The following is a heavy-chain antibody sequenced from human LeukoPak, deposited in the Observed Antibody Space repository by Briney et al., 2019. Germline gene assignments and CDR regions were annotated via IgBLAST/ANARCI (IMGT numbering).Heavy chain of an antibody. CDR1: GGSISTYY. J-gene: IGHJ3*02. V-gene: IGHV4-59*01. D-gene: IGHD3-9*01. CDR2: IYYSGNT. CDR3: ARDTYYDILTGYFHDAFDI. Sequence: SETLSLTCTVSGGSISTYYWSWIRQPPGKGLEWIGYIYYSGNTNYNPSLKSRVTISVDASKNQFSLKLSSVTAADTAVYYCARDTYYDILTGYFHDAFDIWGQGTMVTVSS.